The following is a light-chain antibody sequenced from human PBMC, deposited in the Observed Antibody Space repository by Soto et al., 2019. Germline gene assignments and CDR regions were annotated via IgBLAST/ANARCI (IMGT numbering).Light chain of an antibody. Sequence: QSVLTHPPSVSGAPGQRVTISCTGSSSNIGAGYDVHWYQQLPGTAPKLLIYHNSNRPSGVPDRFSGSKSGTSASLAITGLQAEDEADYYCQSYDSSLSGSRVFGTGTKLTVL. CDR3: QSYDSSLSGSRV. CDR2: HNS. J-gene: IGLJ1*01. V-gene: IGLV1-40*01. CDR1: SSNIGAGYD.